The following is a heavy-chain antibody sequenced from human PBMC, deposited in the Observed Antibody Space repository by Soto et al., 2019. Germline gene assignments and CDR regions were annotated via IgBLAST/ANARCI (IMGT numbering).Heavy chain of an antibody. Sequence: QVQLVESGGGVVQPGRSLRLSCAASGFTFSAYAMHWVRQAPGKGLEWVAVISFDGRKTYYADSMKGRFTISRDNSKDTLYLQMNSLRAEERSVYHCATLVSDTENLYYFDYWGQGTLVTVSS. CDR2: ISFDGRKT. V-gene: IGHV3-30*04. CDR1: GFTFSAYA. J-gene: IGHJ4*02. D-gene: IGHD1-26*01. CDR3: ATLVSDTENLYYFDY.